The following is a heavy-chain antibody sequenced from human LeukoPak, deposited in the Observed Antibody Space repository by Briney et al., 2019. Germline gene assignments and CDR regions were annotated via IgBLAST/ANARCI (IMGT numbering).Heavy chain of an antibody. CDR1: GGSISSGSYY. Sequence: PSETLSLTCTVSGGSISSGSYYWSWIRQPAGKGLEWIGRIYTSGSTNYNPSLKSRVTISVDTSKNQFSLKLSSVTAADTAVYYCASPGSGFWSGYMDVWGKGTTVTVSS. V-gene: IGHV4-61*02. CDR2: IYTSGST. D-gene: IGHD3-3*01. J-gene: IGHJ6*03. CDR3: ASPGSGFWSGYMDV.